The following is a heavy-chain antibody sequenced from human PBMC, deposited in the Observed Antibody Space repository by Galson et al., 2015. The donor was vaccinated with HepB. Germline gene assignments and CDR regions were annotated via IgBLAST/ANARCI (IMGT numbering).Heavy chain of an antibody. CDR3: ARPTPYYYDSSGYSDAFHV. CDR1: GLTFNIYA. Sequence: SLRLSCAASGLTFNIYAMHWVRQAPGKGLEWVALISSDENNKFYVDSVKGRFTISRDNSQSTLFLQMNSLTLEGTAVYYCARPTPYYYDSSGYSDAFHVWGQGTMVTVSS. J-gene: IGHJ3*01. V-gene: IGHV3-30-3*01. D-gene: IGHD3-22*01. CDR2: ISSDENNK.